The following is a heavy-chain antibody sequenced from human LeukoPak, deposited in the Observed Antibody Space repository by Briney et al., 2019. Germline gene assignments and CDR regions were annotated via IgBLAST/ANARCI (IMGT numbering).Heavy chain of an antibody. V-gene: IGHV3-21*04. Sequence: GGSLRLSCAASRFTFSSYSMNWVRQAPGKGLEWVSSISSSSSYIYYADSVKGRFTISRDNAKNSLYLQMNSLRAEDTAIYYCAKDMGYCSSATCYGLDYWGQGTLVTVSS. D-gene: IGHD2-2*01. J-gene: IGHJ4*02. CDR3: AKDMGYCSSATCYGLDY. CDR1: RFTFSSYS. CDR2: ISSSSSYI.